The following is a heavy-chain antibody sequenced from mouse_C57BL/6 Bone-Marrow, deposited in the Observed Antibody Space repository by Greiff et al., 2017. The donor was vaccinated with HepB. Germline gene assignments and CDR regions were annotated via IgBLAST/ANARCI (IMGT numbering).Heavy chain of an antibody. J-gene: IGHJ3*01. Sequence: QVQLQQSGAKLVRPGASVKLSCKASGYTFTDYYINWVKQRPGQGLEWIARIYPGSGNTYYNEKFKGKATLTAEKSSSTAYMQLSSLTSEDSAVYFCARNWEGVFAYWGQGTLVTVSA. CDR2: IYPGSGNT. V-gene: IGHV1-76*01. CDR1: GYTFTDYY. CDR3: ARNWEGVFAY. D-gene: IGHD4-1*01.